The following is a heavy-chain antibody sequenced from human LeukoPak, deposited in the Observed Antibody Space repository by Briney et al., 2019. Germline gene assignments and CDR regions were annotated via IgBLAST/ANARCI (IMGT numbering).Heavy chain of an antibody. CDR3: ARAPRLMVRGVSLFDY. J-gene: IGHJ4*02. D-gene: IGHD3-10*01. CDR1: GGSISSGGYY. Sequence: KPSQTLSLTCTVSGGSISSGGYYWSWIRQPPGKGLEWIGYIYHSGSTYDNPSLKSRVTISVDRSKNQFFLELSSVTAADTAVYYCARAPRLMVRGVSLFDYWGQGTLVTVSS. CDR2: IYHSGST. V-gene: IGHV4-30-2*01.